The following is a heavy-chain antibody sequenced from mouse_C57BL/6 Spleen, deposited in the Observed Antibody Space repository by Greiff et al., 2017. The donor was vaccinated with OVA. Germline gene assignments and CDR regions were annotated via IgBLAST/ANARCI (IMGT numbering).Heavy chain of an antibody. Sequence: EVQLVESGGDLVKPGGSLKLSCAASGFTFSSYGMSWLRQTPDKRLEWVATISSGGSYTYYPDSVKGRFTISRDNAKNTLYLQMSSLKSEDTAMYYCARLDYSNYVGYWGQGTTLTVSS. CDR3: ARLDYSNYVGY. D-gene: IGHD2-5*01. V-gene: IGHV5-6*01. CDR1: GFTFSSYG. J-gene: IGHJ2*01. CDR2: ISSGGSYT.